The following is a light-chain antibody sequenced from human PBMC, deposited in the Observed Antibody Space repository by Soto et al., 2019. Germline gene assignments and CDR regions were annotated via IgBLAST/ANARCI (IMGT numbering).Light chain of an antibody. CDR3: QQFTSFSIT. Sequence: ALQLTQSPSSLSASVGDRVTITCRASQGISSALAWYQQKPGKAPKLLIYDASSLESGVPSRFSGSGSGTDFTLTISSLQPEDFATYYCQQFTSFSITFGQGTRLEIK. V-gene: IGKV1-13*02. CDR1: QGISSA. J-gene: IGKJ5*01. CDR2: DAS.